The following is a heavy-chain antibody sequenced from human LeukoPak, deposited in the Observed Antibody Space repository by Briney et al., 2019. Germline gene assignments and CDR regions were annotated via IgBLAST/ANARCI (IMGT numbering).Heavy chain of an antibody. V-gene: IGHV1-2*02. CDR3: AAKYMVRGIDY. Sequence: ASVKVSCKASGYTFTDYFMHWLRQAPGQGLEWMGWINPNNGGTNYAQRFQGRVTMTRGTSINTGYMELSRLTSDDTAVYFCAAKYMVRGIDYWGQGTLVTVSS. J-gene: IGHJ4*02. D-gene: IGHD3-10*01. CDR2: INPNNGGT. CDR1: GYTFTDYF.